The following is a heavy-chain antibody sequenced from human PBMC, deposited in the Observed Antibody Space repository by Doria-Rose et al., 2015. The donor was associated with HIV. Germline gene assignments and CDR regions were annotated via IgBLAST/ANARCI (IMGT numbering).Heavy chain of an antibody. J-gene: IGHJ4*02. CDR3: ARDAKLLGIDY. CDR2: IYYSGST. D-gene: IGHD1-26*01. CDR1: GGSISSYY. Sequence: QAQLQESGPGLVKPSETLSLTCTVSGGSISSYYWSWIRQPPGKGLEWIGYIYYSGSTNYNPSLKSRVTISVDTSKNQFSLKLSSVTAADTAVYYCARDAKLLGIDYWGQGTLVTVSS. V-gene: IGHV4-59*01.